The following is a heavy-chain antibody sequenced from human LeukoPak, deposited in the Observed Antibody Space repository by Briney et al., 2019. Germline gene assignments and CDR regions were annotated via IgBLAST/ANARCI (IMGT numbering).Heavy chain of an antibody. D-gene: IGHD3-10*01. CDR1: GGSFSDFY. CDR2: SGSS. V-gene: IGHV4-59*01. CDR3: ARTRRHYYGSGKNLTPWPAGLDV. J-gene: IGHJ6*02. Sequence: SETLSLTCTVSGGSFSDFYWTWIRQSPGQGLEWIGYSGSSNYNPSLKSRVTISVDTSKRHFSLTLSSATAADTGIYYCARTRRHYYGSGKNLTPWPAGLDVWGQGTTVIVS.